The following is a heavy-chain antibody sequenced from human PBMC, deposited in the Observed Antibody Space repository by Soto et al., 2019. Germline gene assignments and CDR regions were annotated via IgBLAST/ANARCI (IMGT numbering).Heavy chain of an antibody. D-gene: IGHD5-18*01. CDR2: IIPMYGIA. J-gene: IGHJ6*02. Sequence: QVQLVQSGAEVKKPGSSVKVSCKTYGGSFSDYAINWVRQAPGQGLEWMGGIIPMYGIANYAPKFQGRVTITADESTRTAYMAVSSLRSEDTALFYCARGYRHGYFYALDVWGQGTTVTVSS. V-gene: IGHV1-69*01. CDR3: ARGYRHGYFYALDV. CDR1: GGSFSDYA.